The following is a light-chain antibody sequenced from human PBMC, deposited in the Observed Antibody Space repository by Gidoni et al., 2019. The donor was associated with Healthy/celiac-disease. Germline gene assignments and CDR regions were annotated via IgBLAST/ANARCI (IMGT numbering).Light chain of an antibody. CDR3: QRRSNWPPLT. CDR2: DAS. J-gene: IGKJ5*01. CDR1: QSVSSY. Sequence: EIVLTQSPATLSLSPGESATLSCRASQSVSSYLAWYQQKPGQAPRLLIYDASNRATGIPARFSGSGSGTAFTLTISSLEPEDFAVYYCQRRSNWPPLTFXXXTRLEIK. V-gene: IGKV3-11*01.